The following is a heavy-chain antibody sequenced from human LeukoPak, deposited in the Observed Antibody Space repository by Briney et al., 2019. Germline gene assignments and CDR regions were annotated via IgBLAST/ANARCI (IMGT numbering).Heavy chain of an antibody. CDR3: ARVNGNVDTAMVIAFDI. J-gene: IGHJ3*02. Sequence: ASVKVSCKASGYTFTSYAMNWVRQAPGQGLEWMGWINTNTGNPTYAQGFTGRFVFSLDTSVSTAYLQISSLKAEDTAVYYCARVNGNVDTAMVIAFDIWGQGTMVTVSS. CDR1: GYTFTSYA. D-gene: IGHD5-18*01. V-gene: IGHV7-4-1*02. CDR2: INTNTGNP.